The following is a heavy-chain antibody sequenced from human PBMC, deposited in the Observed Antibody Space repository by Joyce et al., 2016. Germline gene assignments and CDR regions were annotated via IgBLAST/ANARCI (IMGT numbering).Heavy chain of an antibody. CDR3: ARQGYDWNSGFDF. Sequence: EVQLVQSGAEVKKPGESLKISCKGFGYTFTKYWIGWVRQMPGKGLEWMGIIWPGDSETRFSPSFQGQVIISVDRSNSTAYLQWISLKASDTAMYYCARQGYDWNSGFDFWGQGTPVTVSS. J-gene: IGHJ4*02. CDR2: IWPGDSET. CDR1: GYTFTKYW. V-gene: IGHV5-51*01. D-gene: IGHD1-20*01.